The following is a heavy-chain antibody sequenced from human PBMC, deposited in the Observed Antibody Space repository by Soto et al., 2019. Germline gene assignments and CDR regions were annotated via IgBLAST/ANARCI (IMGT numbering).Heavy chain of an antibody. CDR3: ARGWGGDWNDPIVFDY. Sequence: SQTLSLTCAISGDGVSSNSAAWNWIRQSPSRGLEWLGRTYYRSKWYNDYAVSVKSRITINPDTSKNQFSLQLNSVTPEDTAVYYCARGWGGDWNDPIVFDYWGQGTLVTVSS. V-gene: IGHV6-1*01. CDR2: TYYRSKWYN. D-gene: IGHD1-1*01. J-gene: IGHJ4*02. CDR1: GDGVSSNSAA.